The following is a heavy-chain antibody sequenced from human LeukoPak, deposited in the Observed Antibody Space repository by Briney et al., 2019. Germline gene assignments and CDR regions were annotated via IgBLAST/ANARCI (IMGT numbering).Heavy chain of an antibody. V-gene: IGHV3-30*18. CDR2: ISYDGDKT. CDR3: AKEQEAGSGTYFFYYGMDV. D-gene: IGHD3-10*01. CDR1: GFSFSEFG. J-gene: IGHJ6*02. Sequence: GRSLRLSCAASGFSFSEFGSHWVRQAPGKGLEWVAAISYDGDKTYYADSVKGRFTISRDNSKNTLYLQMNSLRGEDMAVYYCAKEQEAGSGTYFFYYGMDVWGQGTTVTVSS.